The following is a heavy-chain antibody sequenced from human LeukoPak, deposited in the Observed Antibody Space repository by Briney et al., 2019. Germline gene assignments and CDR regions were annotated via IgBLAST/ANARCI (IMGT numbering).Heavy chain of an antibody. CDR3: ARDTYCSGGSCPASEFDP. CDR1: GFTFSSYA. D-gene: IGHD2-15*01. Sequence: PGGSLRLSCAASGFTFSSYAMHWVRQAPGKGLEWVAVISYDGSNKYYADSVKGRLTISRDNSKNTLYLQMNSLRAEDTAVYYCARDTYCSGGSCPASEFDPWGQGTLVTVSS. V-gene: IGHV3-30-3*01. J-gene: IGHJ5*02. CDR2: ISYDGSNK.